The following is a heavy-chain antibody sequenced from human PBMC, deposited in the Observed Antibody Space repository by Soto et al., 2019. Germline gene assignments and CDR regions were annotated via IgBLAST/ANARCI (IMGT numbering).Heavy chain of an antibody. V-gene: IGHV3-23*01. J-gene: IGHJ4*02. Sequence: PGGSLRLSCAASGFTFSSYVMSWVRQAPGKGLEWVSSISVRGGTTYYADSVQGRFTISRDNSNRTLYLQMNSLRADDTAEYYCAKDLYVYSKESPFDYWGQGTLVTVSS. D-gene: IGHD6-13*01. CDR1: GFTFSSYV. CDR3: AKDLYVYSKESPFDY. CDR2: ISVRGGTT.